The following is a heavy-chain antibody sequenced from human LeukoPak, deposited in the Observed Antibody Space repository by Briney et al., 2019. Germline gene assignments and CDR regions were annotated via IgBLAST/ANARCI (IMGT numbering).Heavy chain of an antibody. CDR1: GGSFSGYY. CDR2: INHSGST. Sequence: PSETLSLTCAVYGGSFSGYYWSWIRQPPGKGLEWIGEINHSGSTNHNPCLKSRVTISVDTSKNQFSLKLSSVTAADTAVYYCARGRLGRYYDSSGYYPHYWGQGTLVTVSS. V-gene: IGHV4-34*01. CDR3: ARGRLGRYYDSSGYYPHY. J-gene: IGHJ4*02. D-gene: IGHD3-22*01.